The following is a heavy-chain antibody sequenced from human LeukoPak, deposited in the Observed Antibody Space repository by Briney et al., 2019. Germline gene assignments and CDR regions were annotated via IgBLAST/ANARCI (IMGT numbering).Heavy chain of an antibody. CDR3: ARGRRQNTYYYGSGSYYFDY. V-gene: IGHV3-13*01. CDR1: GFTFSSYD. D-gene: IGHD3-10*01. CDR2: IGTAGDT. Sequence: GGSLRLSRAASGFTFSSYDMHWVRQATGKGLEWVSAIGTAGDTYYPGSVKGRFTISRENAKNSLYLQMNSLRAGDTAVYYCARGRRQNTYYYGSGSYYFDYWGQGTLVTVSS. J-gene: IGHJ4*02.